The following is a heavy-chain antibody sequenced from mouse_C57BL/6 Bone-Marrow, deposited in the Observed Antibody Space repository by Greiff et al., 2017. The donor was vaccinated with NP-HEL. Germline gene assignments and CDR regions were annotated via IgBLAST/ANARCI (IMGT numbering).Heavy chain of an antibody. V-gene: IGHV1-87*01. Sequence: VQVVESGPELARPWASVKISCQAFYTFSRRVHFAIRDTNYWMQWVKQRPGQGLEWIGALYPGNGDTSYKQKYKRKATLTADKSSSTAYMQLSSLTSEDSAVYYCALEAQTGAYYFDYWGQGTTLTVSS. CDR3: SEDSAVYYCALEAQTGAYYFDY. D-gene: IGHD4-1*01. CDR1: YTFSRRVH. J-gene: IGHJ2*01. CDR2: GQGLEWIG.